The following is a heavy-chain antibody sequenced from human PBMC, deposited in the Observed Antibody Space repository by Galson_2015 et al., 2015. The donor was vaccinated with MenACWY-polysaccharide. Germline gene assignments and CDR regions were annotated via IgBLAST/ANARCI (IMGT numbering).Heavy chain of an antibody. D-gene: IGHD2-2*01. V-gene: IGHV3-7*01. Sequence: SLRLSCAASGSTFSSYWVGWVRQPPGKRLEWVANIRQDGNEKYYLDSVKGRFTISRDNAKSSLYLQMNSLRAEDTAVYYCARVSMPTYFDYWGQGTLVTVSS. CDR3: ARVSMPTYFDY. CDR1: GSTFSSYW. J-gene: IGHJ4*02. CDR2: IRQDGNEK.